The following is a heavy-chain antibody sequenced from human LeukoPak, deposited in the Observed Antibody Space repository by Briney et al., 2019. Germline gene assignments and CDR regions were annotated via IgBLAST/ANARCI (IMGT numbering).Heavy chain of an antibody. CDR3: AITLYYDSSGYYYPYFDY. D-gene: IGHD3-22*01. V-gene: IGHV1-2*02. CDR2: INPNSGGT. Sequence: ASVKVSCKASGYTFTGYYMHWVRQAPGQGLEWMGWINPNSGGTNYAQKFQGRVTMTRDTSISTAYMELSRLRSDDTAVYYCAITLYYDSSGYYYPYFDYWGQGTLVTVSS. CDR1: GYTFTGYY. J-gene: IGHJ4*02.